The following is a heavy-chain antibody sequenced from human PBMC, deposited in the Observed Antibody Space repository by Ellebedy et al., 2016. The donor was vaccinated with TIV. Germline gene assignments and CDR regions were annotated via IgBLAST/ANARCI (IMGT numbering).Heavy chain of an antibody. V-gene: IGHV3-48*01. D-gene: IGHD1-26*01. J-gene: IGHJ6*02. CDR3: ARGIVGATTLSYYYGMDV. Sequence: PGGSLRLSCAASGFTFSSYSMNWVRQAPGKGLEWVSYISSSSSTIYYADSVKGRFTISRDNAKNSLYLQMNSLRAEDTAVYYCARGIVGATTLSYYYGMDVWGQGTTVTVSS. CDR1: GFTFSSYS. CDR2: ISSSSSTI.